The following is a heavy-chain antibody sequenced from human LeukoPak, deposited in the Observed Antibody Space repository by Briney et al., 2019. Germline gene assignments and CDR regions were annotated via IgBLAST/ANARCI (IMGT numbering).Heavy chain of an antibody. J-gene: IGHJ4*02. CDR2: IKQGGSEN. CDR1: GFIFSGFW. V-gene: IGHV3-7*01. Sequence: GGSLRLSCAASGFIFSGFWMSWVRQAPGKGLEWVANIKQGGSENYYVDSVKGRFIISRGNARNSLYLQMNSLRAEDTAMYYCTREDYGVDSWGQGTLVTVAS. D-gene: IGHD3-16*01. CDR3: TREDYGVDS.